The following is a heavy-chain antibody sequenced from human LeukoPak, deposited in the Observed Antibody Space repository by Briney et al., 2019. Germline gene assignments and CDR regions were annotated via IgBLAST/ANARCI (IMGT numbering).Heavy chain of an antibody. D-gene: IGHD1-14*01. J-gene: IGHJ6*02. V-gene: IGHV3-9*01. Sequence: GGSLRLSCAVSGFTFVNYAIHWVRQAPGKGLEWVSGFDYNSGRIDYADSVKGRFTISRDNAKNSLYLQMNSLRVEDTALYYCTKDVTPGGADVWGQGTTVTVSS. CDR1: GFTFVNYA. CDR2: FDYNSGRI. CDR3: TKDVTPGGADV.